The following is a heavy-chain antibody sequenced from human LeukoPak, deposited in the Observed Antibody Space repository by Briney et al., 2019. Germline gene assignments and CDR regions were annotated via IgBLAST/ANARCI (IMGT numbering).Heavy chain of an antibody. Sequence: GGSLRLSCAASGFTFSNYGMHWVRQAPGKGLEWVAYIRNDGSNEYYADSVKGRFTISRDNSKHTLYLQMNSLRAEDTAVYYCAPAGDYYFGYWGQGTLVTVSS. D-gene: IGHD3-10*01. CDR1: GFTFSNYG. CDR3: APAGDYYFGY. CDR2: IRNDGSNE. J-gene: IGHJ4*02. V-gene: IGHV3-30*02.